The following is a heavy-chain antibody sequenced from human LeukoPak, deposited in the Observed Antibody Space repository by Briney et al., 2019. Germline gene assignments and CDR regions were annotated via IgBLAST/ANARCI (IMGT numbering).Heavy chain of an antibody. Sequence: PSETLSLTCTVSGGSISSSSYYWGWSRQPPGKGLGWIGSINYSGSTYYNPSLKSRVTISVDTSRDQFSLKLSSVTAADTAVYYCARGDYDILTGYYTHYFDYWGQGTLVTVSS. D-gene: IGHD3-9*01. CDR1: GGSISSSSYY. CDR2: INYSGST. V-gene: IGHV4-39*07. CDR3: ARGDYDILTGYYTHYFDY. J-gene: IGHJ4*02.